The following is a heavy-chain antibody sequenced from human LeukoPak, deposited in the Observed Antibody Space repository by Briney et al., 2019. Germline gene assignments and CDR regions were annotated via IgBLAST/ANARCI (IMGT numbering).Heavy chain of an antibody. V-gene: IGHV1-2*06. CDR2: INPNSGGT. CDR1: GYTFTSYY. J-gene: IGHJ4*02. CDR3: ARSKDGYGVDY. Sequence: ASVKVSCKASGYTFTSYYMHWVRQAPGQGLEWMGRINPNSGGTNYAQKFQGRVIMTRDTSISTAYMELSRLRSDDTAVYYCARSKDGYGVDYWGQGTLVTVSS. D-gene: IGHD5-24*01.